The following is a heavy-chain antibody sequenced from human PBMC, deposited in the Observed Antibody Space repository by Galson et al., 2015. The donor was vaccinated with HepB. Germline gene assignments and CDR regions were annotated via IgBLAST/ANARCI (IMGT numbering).Heavy chain of an antibody. J-gene: IGHJ3*02. CDR2: IGTAGDT. CDR3: ARQSSGWSHDAFDI. CDR1: GFTFSTYD. V-gene: IGHV3-13*01. Sequence: SLRLSCAASGFTFSTYDMHWVRQPKGKGLEWVSVIGTAGDTYYAGSVKGRFTISRDNAKKSLYLQMNSLRAGDTAVYYCARQSSGWSHDAFDIWGQGTVVTVAS. D-gene: IGHD6-19*01.